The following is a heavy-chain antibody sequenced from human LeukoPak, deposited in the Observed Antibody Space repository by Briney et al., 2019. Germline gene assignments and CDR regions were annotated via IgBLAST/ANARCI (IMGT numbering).Heavy chain of an antibody. CDR2: ISSSSSYI. Sequence: GGSLRLSCAASGFTFSSYSMNWVRQAPGKGLEWVSSISSSSSYIYYADPVKGRFTISRDNAKNSLYLQMNSLRAEDTAVYYCARDKLGGSMAGSNFDYWGQGTLVTVSS. J-gene: IGHJ4*02. CDR3: ARDKLGGSMAGSNFDY. D-gene: IGHD6-19*01. CDR1: GFTFSSYS. V-gene: IGHV3-21*01.